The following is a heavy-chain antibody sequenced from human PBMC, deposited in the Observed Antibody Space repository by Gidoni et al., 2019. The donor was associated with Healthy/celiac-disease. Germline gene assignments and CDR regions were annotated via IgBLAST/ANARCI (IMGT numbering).Heavy chain of an antibody. CDR3: AWKDGTPLY. CDR2: ISYDGSNK. V-gene: IGHV3-30-3*01. D-gene: IGHD1-1*01. CDR1: GFTFSSYA. J-gene: IGHJ4*02. Sequence: QVQLVESGGGVVQPGRSLRLSCAASGFTFSSYAMHWVRQAPGKGLEWVAVISYDGSNKYYADSVKGRFTISRDKSKNTLYLQMNSLRAEDTAVYYCAWKDGTPLYWGQGTLVTVSS.